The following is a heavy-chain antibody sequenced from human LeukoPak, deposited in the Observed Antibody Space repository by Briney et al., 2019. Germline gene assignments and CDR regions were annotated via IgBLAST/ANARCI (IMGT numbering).Heavy chain of an antibody. CDR1: GGTFSSYA. V-gene: IGHV1-69*13. D-gene: IGHD1-26*01. J-gene: IGHJ5*02. CDR2: IIPIFGTA. Sequence: VASVKVSCKASGGTFSSYAISWVRQAPGQGLEWMGGIIPIFGTANYAQKFQGRVTITADESTSTAYMELSSLRSEDTAVYYCARLGRMRIVGATTQYITWGQGTLVIVSS. CDR3: ARLGRMRIVGATTQYIT.